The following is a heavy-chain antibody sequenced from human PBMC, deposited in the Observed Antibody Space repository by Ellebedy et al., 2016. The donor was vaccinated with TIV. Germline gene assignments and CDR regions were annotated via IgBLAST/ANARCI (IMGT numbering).Heavy chain of an antibody. CDR1: RYTFTGTDYY. CDR3: ARGFVWFSYAFDI. J-gene: IGHJ3*02. Sequence: ASVKVSXKAPRYTFTGTDYYMHWVRQAPGQGLEWMGWIDPKSGGTNYARKFQGRVTMTRDTSISTAYMELSRLRSDDTAVFYCARGFVWFSYAFDIWGQGTMVTVSP. V-gene: IGHV1-2*02. CDR2: IDPKSGGT. D-gene: IGHD2-21*01.